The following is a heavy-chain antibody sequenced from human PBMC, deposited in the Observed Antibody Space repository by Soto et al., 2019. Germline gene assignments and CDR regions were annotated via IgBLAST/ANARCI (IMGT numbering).Heavy chain of an antibody. J-gene: IGHJ6*02. V-gene: IGHV4-39*01. CDR2: IYYSGST. D-gene: IGHD3-10*01. CDR3: AMGVGGGTMVRGARHYYYYGMDV. Sequence: LQLQESGPGLVKPSETLSLTCTVSGGSISSSSYYWGWIRQPPGKGLEWIGSIYYSGSTYYNPSLKGRVTISVDTSKNPFSRKLSSVTAADTAVYYCAMGVGGGTMVRGARHYYYYGMDVWGQGTTITVSS. CDR1: GGSISSSSYY.